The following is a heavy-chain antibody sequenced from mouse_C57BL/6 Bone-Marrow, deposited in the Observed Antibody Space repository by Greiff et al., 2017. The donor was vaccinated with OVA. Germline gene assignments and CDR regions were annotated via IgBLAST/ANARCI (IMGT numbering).Heavy chain of an antibody. CDR3: ARSGNTTVVATDFDD. J-gene: IGHJ2*01. D-gene: IGHD1-1*01. V-gene: IGHV1-26*01. CDR1: GYTFTDYY. CDR2: INPNNGGT. Sequence: EVQLQQSGPELVKPGASVKISCKASGYTFTDYYMNWVKQSHGKSLEWIGDINPNNGGTSYNQKFKGKATLTVDKSSSTAYMELRSLTSEDSAVYYCARSGNTTVVATDFDDWGQGTTLTVSS.